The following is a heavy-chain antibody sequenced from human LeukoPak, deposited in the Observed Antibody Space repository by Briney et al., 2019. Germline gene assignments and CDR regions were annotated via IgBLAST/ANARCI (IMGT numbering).Heavy chain of an antibody. CDR1: GGSISSYY. CDR2: IYYSGST. D-gene: IGHD5-18*01. CDR3: ARSVDTAMVVAY. Sequence: SETLSLTCTDSGGSISSYYWSWIRQPPGKGLEWIGYIYYSGSTNYNPSLKSRVTISVDTSKNQFSLKLSSVTAADTAVYYCARSVDTAMVVAYWGQGTLVTVSS. J-gene: IGHJ4*02. V-gene: IGHV4-59*01.